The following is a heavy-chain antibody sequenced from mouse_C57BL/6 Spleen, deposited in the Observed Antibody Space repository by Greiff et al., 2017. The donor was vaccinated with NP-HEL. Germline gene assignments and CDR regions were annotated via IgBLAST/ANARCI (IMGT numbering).Heavy chain of an antibody. CDR1: GYAFSSYW. V-gene: IGHV1-80*01. Sequence: VQLQQSGAELVKPGASVKISCKASGYAFSSYWMNWVKQRPGKGLEWIGQIYPGDGDTNYNGKFKGKATLTADKSSSTAYTQLSSLTSEDSAVYFCASYGYSYYFDYWGQGTTLTVSS. D-gene: IGHD2-2*01. CDR2: IYPGDGDT. J-gene: IGHJ2*01. CDR3: ASYGYSYYFDY.